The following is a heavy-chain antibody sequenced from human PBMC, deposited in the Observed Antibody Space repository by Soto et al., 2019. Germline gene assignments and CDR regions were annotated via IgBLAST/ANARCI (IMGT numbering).Heavy chain of an antibody. V-gene: IGHV1-2*04. CDR1: GYTFTGYY. J-gene: IGHJ4*02. D-gene: IGHD5-18*01. CDR3: ARDIGGYSYGVYDY. CDR2: INPNSGGT. Sequence: QVQLVQSGAEVKKPGASVKVSCKASGYTFTGYYMHWVRQAPGQGLEWMGWINPNSGGTNYAQKLQGWVTMTRDTSISTAYMELSRLRSDDTAVYYCARDIGGYSYGVYDYWGQGTLVTVSS.